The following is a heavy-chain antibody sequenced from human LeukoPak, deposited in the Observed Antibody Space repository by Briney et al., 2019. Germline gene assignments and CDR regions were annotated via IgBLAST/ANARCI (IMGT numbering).Heavy chain of an antibody. Sequence: SETLSLTCAVYGGSFSAYYWSWIRQPPGKGLEWIGEINHSGSTNYNPSLNSRVTISVDTSKNQFSLKLSSVTAAGTAVYYCARVPYYYESSGYYNFYYYYMDVWDKGTPVTVSS. V-gene: IGHV4-34*01. CDR2: INHSGST. CDR1: GGSFSAYY. J-gene: IGHJ6*03. CDR3: ARVPYYYESSGYYNFYYYYMDV. D-gene: IGHD3-22*01.